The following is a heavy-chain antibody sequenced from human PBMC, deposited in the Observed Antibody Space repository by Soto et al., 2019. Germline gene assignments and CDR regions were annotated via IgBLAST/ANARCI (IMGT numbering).Heavy chain of an antibody. J-gene: IGHJ5*02. D-gene: IGHD3-3*01. CDR1: GGSIINGRDY. V-gene: IGHV4-39*01. CDR2: IYDSGIT. Sequence: QLQLQESGPGLVKPSETLSLSCTVSGGSIINGRDYWSWIRQPPGKGLEWIGSIYDSGITFYNPSLKSRATISVDTSKNQFSLTVNSVTAADTAVYYCVRHTTSSLWSGHYPRPNCFDPWGQGTPVTVSS. CDR3: VRHTTSSLWSGHYPRPNCFDP.